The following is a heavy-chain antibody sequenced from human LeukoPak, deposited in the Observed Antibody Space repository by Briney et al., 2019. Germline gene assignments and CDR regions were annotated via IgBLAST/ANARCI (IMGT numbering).Heavy chain of an antibody. CDR1: GFTFSNYG. CDR3: ARDRSQSHRLIDY. Sequence: GGSLRLSCAASGFTFSNYGMHWVRQAPGKGLEWVAVIWYDGSDKYFADSVKGRFTISRDNSKNTLYLQMNSLRAEDTAVYYCARDRSQSHRLIDYWGQGTLVTVSS. J-gene: IGHJ4*02. D-gene: IGHD6-25*01. CDR2: IWYDGSDK. V-gene: IGHV3-33*01.